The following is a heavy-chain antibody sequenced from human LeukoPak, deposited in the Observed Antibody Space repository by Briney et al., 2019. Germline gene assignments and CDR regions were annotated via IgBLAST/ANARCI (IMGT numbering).Heavy chain of an antibody. CDR2: INPYIGGT. CDR1: GYTFTGYY. V-gene: IGHV1-2*02. D-gene: IGHD6-19*01. Sequence: GASVKVSCKASGYTFTGYYIHWVRQAPGQGLEWMGWINPYIGGTNYAQKFQGRVTMTRDTSISTAYMELSRLRSDDTAVYYCASVNWLGLGYFMDVWGKGTTVTVSS. J-gene: IGHJ6*03. CDR3: ASVNWLGLGYFMDV.